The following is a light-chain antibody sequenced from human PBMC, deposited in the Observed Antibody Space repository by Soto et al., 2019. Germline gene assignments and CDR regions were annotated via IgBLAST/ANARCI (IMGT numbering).Light chain of an antibody. CDR3: SSFEASNNLL. Sequence: QSALTQPPSASGSPGQSVTISCTGTSSDVGGYNYVSWYQQHPGKAPKLMIYEISKRPSGVPDRFSGSKSGNTASLTVSGLQVEDEADYYCSSFEASNNLLFGGGTKVTVL. J-gene: IGLJ2*01. CDR2: EIS. CDR1: SSDVGGYNY. V-gene: IGLV2-8*01.